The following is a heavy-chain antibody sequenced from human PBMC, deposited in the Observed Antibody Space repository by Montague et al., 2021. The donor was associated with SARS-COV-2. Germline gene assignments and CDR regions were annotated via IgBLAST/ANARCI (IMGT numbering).Heavy chain of an antibody. V-gene: IGHV3-53*01. CDR1: GFTVSSSY. CDR2: IYSGGST. Sequence: SLRLSCAASGFTVSSSYMSWVRQAPGKGLEWVSVIYSGGSTYYADSVKGRFTISRDNSKNTLYLQMNSLRAEDTAVYYCASLGSGWENDYWGQGTLVTVSS. D-gene: IGHD6-19*01. J-gene: IGHJ4*02. CDR3: ASLGSGWENDY.